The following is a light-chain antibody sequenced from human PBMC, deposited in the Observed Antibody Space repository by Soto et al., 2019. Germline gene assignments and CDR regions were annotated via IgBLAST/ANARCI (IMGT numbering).Light chain of an antibody. CDR3: ASYTIKTTYV. CDR2: EVS. J-gene: IGLJ1*01. V-gene: IGLV2-14*01. Sequence: QSVLTQPASVSGSPGQSITISCTGTNVDVGGYNYVSWYQHHPGKAPKLLIFEVSNRPSGVSNRFSCSKSGNTASLTISGLQSEDEADYYCASYTIKTTYVFGSGTKVTVL. CDR1: NVDVGGYNY.